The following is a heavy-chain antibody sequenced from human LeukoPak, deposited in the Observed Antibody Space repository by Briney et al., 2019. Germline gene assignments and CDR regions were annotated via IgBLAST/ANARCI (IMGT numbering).Heavy chain of an antibody. CDR3: AKRGVVIRVILVGFHKEAYYFDS. CDR1: GITLSNYG. Sequence: GGSLRLSCALYGITLSNYGMSWVRPAPGKGLEWVAGISDRGSRTNYADSVKGRFTISTDHPKNTLYLQMNSLRAEDTAVYFCAKRGVVIRVILVGFHKEAYYFDSWGQGALVTVSS. J-gene: IGHJ4*02. CDR2: ISDRGSRT. V-gene: IGHV3-23*01. D-gene: IGHD3-22*01.